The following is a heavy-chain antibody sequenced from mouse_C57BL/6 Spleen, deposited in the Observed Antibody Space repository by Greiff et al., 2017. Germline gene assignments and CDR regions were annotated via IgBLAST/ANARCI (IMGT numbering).Heavy chain of an antibody. CDR3: ARPAYDYDEDYAMDY. CDR2: IYPNNGGN. D-gene: IGHD2-4*01. J-gene: IGHJ4*01. V-gene: IGHV1-34*01. CDR1: GYTFTDYY. Sequence: EVQLQQSGPELVKPGASVKMSCKASGYTFTDYYMHWVKQSHGKSLEWIGYIYPNNGGNGYNQKLKGKATLTVDKSSSTAYMALRSLTSDDSAVYYWARPAYDYDEDYAMDYWGQGTSVTVSS.